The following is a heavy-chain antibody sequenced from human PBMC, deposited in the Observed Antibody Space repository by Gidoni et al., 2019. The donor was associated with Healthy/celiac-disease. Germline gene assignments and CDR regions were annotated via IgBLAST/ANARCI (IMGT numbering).Heavy chain of an antibody. J-gene: IGHJ3*02. D-gene: IGHD4-17*01. CDR3: AKDLHDYVHAFDI. Sequence: EVQLLESGGGLVQPGGSLRLPSAASGFTFSSYAMSWVRQAPGKGLEWVSAISGSGGSTYYADSVKGRFTISRDNSKNTLYLQMNSLRAEDTAVYYCAKDLHDYVHAFDIWGQGTMVTVS. V-gene: IGHV3-23*01. CDR1: GFTFSSYA. CDR2: ISGSGGST.